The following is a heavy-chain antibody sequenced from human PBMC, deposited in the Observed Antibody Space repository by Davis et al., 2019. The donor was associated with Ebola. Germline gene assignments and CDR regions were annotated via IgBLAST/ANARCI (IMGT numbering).Heavy chain of an antibody. CDR1: GFTLTKYA. D-gene: IGHD2-15*01. V-gene: IGHV1-3*01. J-gene: IGHJ4*02. CDR2: VHGGNGNT. Sequence: ASVKVSCKASGFTLTKYAIHWVRQAPGQRLEWMGWVHGGNGNTNYAQKFQGRVTMTRDTSISTAYMELSRLRSDDTAVYYCAREGYCSGGSCYHFDYWGQGTLVTVSS. CDR3: AREGYCSGGSCYHFDY.